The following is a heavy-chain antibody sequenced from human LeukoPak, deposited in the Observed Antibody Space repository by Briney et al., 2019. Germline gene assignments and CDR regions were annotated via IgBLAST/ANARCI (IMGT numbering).Heavy chain of an antibody. CDR2: ISYDGSNK. V-gene: IGHV3-30*04. D-gene: IGHD2-15*01. J-gene: IGHJ6*03. CDR3: ARDGPLVVAAAYYYYYYMDV. CDR1: GFTFSSYA. Sequence: GGSLRLSCAASGFTFSSYAMHWVRQAPGKGLEWVAVISYDGSNKYYADSVKGRFTISRDNSKNTLYLQMNSLRAEDTAVYYCARDGPLVVAAAYYYYYYMDVWGKGTTVTVSS.